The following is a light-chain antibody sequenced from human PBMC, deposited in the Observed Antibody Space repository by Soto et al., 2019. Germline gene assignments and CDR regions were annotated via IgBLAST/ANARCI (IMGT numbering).Light chain of an antibody. CDR3: GAWDTTLSVYV. Sequence: QSVLTQPPSVSAPPGQKVTISCSGSSSNIGNNYVSWYQQLPGTAPKLLIYENNKRPSGIPDRFSGSKSGTSATLGITGLQTGDEADYYGGAWDTTLSVYVFATGTKVTVL. CDR2: ENN. V-gene: IGLV1-51*02. CDR1: SSNIGNNY. J-gene: IGLJ1*01.